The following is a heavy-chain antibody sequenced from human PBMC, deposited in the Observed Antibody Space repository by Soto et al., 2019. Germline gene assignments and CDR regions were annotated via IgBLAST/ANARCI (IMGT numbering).Heavy chain of an antibody. CDR2: IIPILGIA. CDR1: GGTFSSYT. Sequence: QVQLVQSGAEVKKPGSSVKVSCKASGGTFSSYTISWVRQAPGQGLEWMGRIIPILGIANYAQKFQGRVTITADKSTSTAYMELSSLRSEDTAVYYCARDSSYCGGDCYTDYWGQGTLVTVSS. V-gene: IGHV1-69*08. D-gene: IGHD2-21*02. J-gene: IGHJ4*02. CDR3: ARDSSYCGGDCYTDY.